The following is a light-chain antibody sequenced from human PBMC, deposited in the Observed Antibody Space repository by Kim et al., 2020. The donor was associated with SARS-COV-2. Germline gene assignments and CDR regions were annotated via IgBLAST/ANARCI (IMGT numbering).Light chain of an antibody. CDR3: QQSYSTPRDS. CDR2: AAS. CDR1: QSISSY. J-gene: IGKJ2*03. V-gene: IGKV1-39*01. Sequence: DIRMTQSPSSLSASVGDRVTITCRASQSISSYLNWYQQKPGKAPKLLIYAASSLQSGVPSRFSGSGSGTDFTLTISSLQPEDFATYYCQQSYSTPRDSFGQGTKLEI.